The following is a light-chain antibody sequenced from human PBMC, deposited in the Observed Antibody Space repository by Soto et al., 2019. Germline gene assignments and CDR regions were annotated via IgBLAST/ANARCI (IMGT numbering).Light chain of an antibody. CDR1: QSVLYSSNDKNY. V-gene: IGKV4-1*01. Sequence: DIVMIQSPDSLAVSLGERATINCKSSQSVLYSSNDKNYLAWYQQKPGQPPKLLIYWASTRGLGVPDRFSGSGSGTDFTLTISSPQAEDVAVYYCQQYYSTPPTFGQGTKVEVK. J-gene: IGKJ1*01. CDR2: WAS. CDR3: QQYYSTPPT.